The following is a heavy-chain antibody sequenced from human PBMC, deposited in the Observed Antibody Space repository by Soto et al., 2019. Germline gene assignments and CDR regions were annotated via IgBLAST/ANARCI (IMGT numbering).Heavy chain of an antibody. CDR3: AREGTAYYDSRN. Sequence: QVQLVQSGAEVKKPGSSVKVSCKASGGTFSSYTISWVRQAPGQGLEWMGRIIPILGIANYAQKFQGRVTITADKSTSTAYMELSSLRSEDTAVYYCAREGTAYYDSRNWGQGTLVTVSS. V-gene: IGHV1-69*08. CDR2: IIPILGIA. CDR1: GGTFSSYT. J-gene: IGHJ4*02. D-gene: IGHD3-22*01.